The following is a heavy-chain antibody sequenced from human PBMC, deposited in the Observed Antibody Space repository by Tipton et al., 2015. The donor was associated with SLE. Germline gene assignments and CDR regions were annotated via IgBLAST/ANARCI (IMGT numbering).Heavy chain of an antibody. CDR2: IYYSGST. CDR1: GGSISSYY. J-gene: IGHJ3*02. V-gene: IGHV4-59*08. Sequence: LGLSCTVSGGSISSYYWSWIRQPPGKGLEWIGYIYYSGSTNYNPSLKSRVTISVDTSKNQFSLKLSSVTAADTAVYYCARAPRLGAFDIWGQGTMVTVSS. D-gene: IGHD6-19*01. CDR3: ARAPRLGAFDI.